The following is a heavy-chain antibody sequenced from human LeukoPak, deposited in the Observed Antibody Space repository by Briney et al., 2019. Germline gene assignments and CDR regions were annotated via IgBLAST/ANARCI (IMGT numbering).Heavy chain of an antibody. CDR1: GFTVSSNY. D-gene: IGHD6-6*01. J-gene: IGHJ4*01. CDR2: IKQDGSEK. CDR3: ARAWGSSSPIDY. Sequence: GGSLRLSCAASGFTVSSNYMSWVRQAPGKGLEWVANIKQDGSEKYYVDSVRGRFTISRDNAKNSLYLQMNSMRAEDTAVYYCARAWGSSSPIDYWGQGALVTVSS. V-gene: IGHV3-7*01.